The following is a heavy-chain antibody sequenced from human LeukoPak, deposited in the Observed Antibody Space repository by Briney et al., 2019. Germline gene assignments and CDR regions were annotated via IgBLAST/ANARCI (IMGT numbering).Heavy chain of an antibody. CDR2: ISSGGYT. J-gene: IGHJ4*02. Sequence: GGSLRLSRAASGFSVSNNYMSWVRQAPGKGLEWVSVISSGGYTYYADSVRGRFTISRDNSKDTLYLQMNSLRVEDTAVYYCARTGYTSACPENWGQGTLVTVSS. V-gene: IGHV3-53*01. CDR3: ARTGYTSACPEN. CDR1: GFSVSNNY. D-gene: IGHD6-19*01.